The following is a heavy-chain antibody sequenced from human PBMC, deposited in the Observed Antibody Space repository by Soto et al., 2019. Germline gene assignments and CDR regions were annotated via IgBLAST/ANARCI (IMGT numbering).Heavy chain of an antibody. D-gene: IGHD5-18*01. CDR3: ARDGVQLWAWGYFDY. CDR2: ISYDGSNK. Sequence: QVQLVESGGGVVQPGRSLRLSCAASGFTFSSYAMHWVRQAPGKGLEWVAVISYDGSNKYYADSVKGRFTISRDNSKNTLYLQMNSLRAEDTAVYYCARDGVQLWAWGYFDYWGQGTLVTVSS. V-gene: IGHV3-30-3*01. CDR1: GFTFSSYA. J-gene: IGHJ4*02.